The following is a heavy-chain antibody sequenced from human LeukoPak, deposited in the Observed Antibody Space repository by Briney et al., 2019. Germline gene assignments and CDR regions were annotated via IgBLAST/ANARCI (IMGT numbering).Heavy chain of an antibody. CDR2: ISAYNGNT. D-gene: IGHD3-10*01. V-gene: IGHV1-18*01. CDR3: ANGAGGSGSYKDYYYYGMDV. J-gene: IGHJ6*02. CDR1: GYTFTSYG. Sequence: ASVKVSCKASGYTFTSYGISWVRQAPGQGLEWMGWISAYNGNTNYAQKLQGRVTMTTDTSTSTAYMELRSLRSDDTAVYYCANGAGGSGSYKDYYYYGMDVWGQGTTVTVSS.